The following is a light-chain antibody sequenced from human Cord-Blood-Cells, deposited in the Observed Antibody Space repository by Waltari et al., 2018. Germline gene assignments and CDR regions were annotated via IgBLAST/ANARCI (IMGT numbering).Light chain of an antibody. CDR2: EGS. Sequence: QSALTQPASVSGSPGQSITISCTGTSSDVGSSNLVSWYQQHPGKAPKLMIYEGSKRPSGVSKRFSGSKSGNTASLAISGLQAEDEADYYCCSYAGSVVFGGGTKLTVL. V-gene: IGLV2-23*01. CDR1: SSDVGSSNL. J-gene: IGLJ2*01. CDR3: CSYAGSVV.